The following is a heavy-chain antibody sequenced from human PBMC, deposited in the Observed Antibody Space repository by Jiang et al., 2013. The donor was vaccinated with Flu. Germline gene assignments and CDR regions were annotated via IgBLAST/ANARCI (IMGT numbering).Heavy chain of an antibody. J-gene: IGHJ4*02. Sequence: LKISCKGSGYRLYQLLDRLGAPDARKAGVDGIIYPGDSDTRYSPSFQGQVTISADKSISTAYLQWSSLKASDTAMYYCARHFRAMVGATFGFDYWGQGTLVTVSS. CDR1: GYRLYQLL. CDR2: IYPGDSDT. V-gene: IGHV5-51*01. CDR3: ARHFRAMVGATFGFDY. D-gene: IGHD1-26*01.